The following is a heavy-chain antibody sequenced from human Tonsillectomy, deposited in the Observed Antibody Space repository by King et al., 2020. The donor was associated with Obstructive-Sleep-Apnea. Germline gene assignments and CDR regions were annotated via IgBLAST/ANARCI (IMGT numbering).Heavy chain of an antibody. V-gene: IGHV3-30*18. J-gene: IGHJ4*02. CDR2: ISYDGSTK. CDR1: GFIFSTYG. D-gene: IGHD2-21*02. Sequence: VQLVESGGGVVQPGRSLRLSCAASGFIFSTYGMHWVRQAPGKGLEWVALISYDGSTKYYTDSVKGRFTISRDNSKNTLYLQMNSLRAEDTAMYYCAKERDAYCGGDCWLDFWGQGCLVTVSS. CDR3: AKERDAYCGGDCWLDF.